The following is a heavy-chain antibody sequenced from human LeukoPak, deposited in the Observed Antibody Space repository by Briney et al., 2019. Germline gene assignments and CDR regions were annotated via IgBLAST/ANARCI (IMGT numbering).Heavy chain of an antibody. CDR1: GGTFSSYA. J-gene: IGHJ4*02. CDR3: ARDFYGSGRHPDY. V-gene: IGHV1-69*13. Sequence: SVKVSCKASGGTFSSYAISWVRQAPGQGLEWMGGIIPIFGTANYAQKFQGRVTITADESTSTAYMELSSLRSEDTAVYYCARDFYGSGRHPDYWGQGTLVTVSS. D-gene: IGHD3-10*01. CDR2: IIPIFGTA.